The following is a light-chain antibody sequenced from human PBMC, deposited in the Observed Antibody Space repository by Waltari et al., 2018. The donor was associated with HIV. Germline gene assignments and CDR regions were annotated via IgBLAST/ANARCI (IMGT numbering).Light chain of an antibody. J-gene: IGKJ4*01. CDR3: QQYDSYSPLT. Sequence: DIQMTQSPSTLSASIGDRVTITGRASQSIRSWLAWYQQKPGKAPKLLIYKASSLEGGVPSRFSGSGSVTEFTLTISSLQPDDFATYYCQQYDSYSPLTFGGGTKVEIK. CDR2: KAS. V-gene: IGKV1-5*03. CDR1: QSIRSW.